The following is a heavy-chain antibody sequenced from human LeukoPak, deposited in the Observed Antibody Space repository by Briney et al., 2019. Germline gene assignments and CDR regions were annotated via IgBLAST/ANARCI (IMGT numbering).Heavy chain of an antibody. V-gene: IGHV1-58*01. D-gene: IGHD7-27*01. CDR2: IVVGSSNT. CDR1: GFTFTSSA. CDR3: AASPKLTGIVPAAWG. J-gene: IGHJ4*02. Sequence: SVKVSCKASGFTFTSSAVQWVRQARGQRLEWIGWIVVGSSNTNYAQKFQERVTITSDMSTSTAYMELSSLRSEDTAMYYCAASPKLTGIVPAAWGWGQGTLVTVSS.